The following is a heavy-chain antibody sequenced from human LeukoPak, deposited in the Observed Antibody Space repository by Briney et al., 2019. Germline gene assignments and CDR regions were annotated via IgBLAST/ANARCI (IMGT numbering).Heavy chain of an antibody. CDR2: IYYSGST. V-gene: IGHV4-39*07. Sequence: PSETLSLTCTVSGGSISSSSYYWGWIRQPPGKGLEWIGSIYYSGSTYYNPSLKSRVTMSIDTSKNQFSLKLNSVTAADTAVYYCARDRSSSCTRDWFDPWGQGALVTVSS. CDR1: GGSISSSSYY. J-gene: IGHJ5*02. D-gene: IGHD6-13*01. CDR3: ARDRSSSCTRDWFDP.